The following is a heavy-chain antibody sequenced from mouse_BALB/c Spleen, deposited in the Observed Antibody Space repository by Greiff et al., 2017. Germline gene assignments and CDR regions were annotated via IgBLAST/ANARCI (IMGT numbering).Heavy chain of an antibody. Sequence: VQRVESGAELARPGASVKLSCKASGYTFTSYWMQWVKQRPGQGLEWIGAIYPGDGDTRYTQKFKGKATLTADKSSSTAYMQLSSLASEDSAVYYCARCDYDLFAYWGQGTLVTVSA. CDR2: IYPGDGDT. V-gene: IGHV1-87*01. J-gene: IGHJ3*01. CDR3: ARCDYDLFAY. CDR1: GYTFTSYW. D-gene: IGHD2-4*01.